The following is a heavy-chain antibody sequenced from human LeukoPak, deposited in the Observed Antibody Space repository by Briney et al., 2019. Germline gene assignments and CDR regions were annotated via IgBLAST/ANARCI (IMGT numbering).Heavy chain of an antibody. D-gene: IGHD2-2*01. CDR3: ARAEVCSSSSCYFYMDV. V-gene: IGHV1-18*01. CDR1: GYTFTSYG. Sequence: ASVKVSCKSSGYTFTSYGISWVRQPPAQGLEWMGGISAYNGNTNYAQKLQGRVTMTTDTTTSTAYMELRSLMSDDTAVYYCARAEVCSSSSCYFYMDVWGQGTTVTISS. J-gene: IGHJ6*03. CDR2: ISAYNGNT.